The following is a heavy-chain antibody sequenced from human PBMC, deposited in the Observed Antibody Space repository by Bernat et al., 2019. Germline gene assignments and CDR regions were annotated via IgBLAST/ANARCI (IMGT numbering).Heavy chain of an antibody. CDR1: GFTFSSYA. J-gene: IGHJ6*02. CDR3: AKDLQYSSSWYPYYYYGMDV. Sequence: EVQLLESGGGLVQPGGSLRLSCAASGFTFSSYAMSWVRQAPGKGLEWVSAISGSGGSTYYADSGKGRFTISRDNSKNTLYLQMNSLRAEDTAVYYCAKDLQYSSSWYPYYYYGMDVWGQGTTVTVSS. CDR2: ISGSGGST. V-gene: IGHV3-23*01. D-gene: IGHD6-13*01.